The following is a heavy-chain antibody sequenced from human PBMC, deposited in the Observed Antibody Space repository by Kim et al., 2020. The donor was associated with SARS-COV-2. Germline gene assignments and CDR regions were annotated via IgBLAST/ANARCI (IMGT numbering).Heavy chain of an antibody. D-gene: IGHD3-9*01. CDR3: AREGGLVLRYFDWSGAIDY. CDR2: IYTSGST. CDR1: GGSISSGSYY. Sequence: SETLSLTCTVSGGSISSGSYYWSWIRQPAGKGLEWIGRIYTSGSTNYNPSLKSRVTISVDTSKNQFSLKLSSVTAADTAVYYCAREGGLVLRYFDWSGAIDYWGPGTLVTVSS. V-gene: IGHV4-61*02. J-gene: IGHJ4*02.